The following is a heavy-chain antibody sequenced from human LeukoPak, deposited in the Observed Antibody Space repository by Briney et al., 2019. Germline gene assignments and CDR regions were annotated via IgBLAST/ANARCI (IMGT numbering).Heavy chain of an antibody. D-gene: IGHD5-24*01. CDR1: GFTFSSYA. CDR3: ARGSLWLQLDY. Sequence: PGGSLRLSCAASGFTFSSYAMHWVRQAPGKGLEWVAVISYDGSIRYYADSVKGRFTISRDNSKNTLYLQMNSLRAEDTAVYYCARGSLWLQLDYWGQGTLVTVSS. J-gene: IGHJ4*02. V-gene: IGHV3-30-3*01. CDR2: ISYDGSIR.